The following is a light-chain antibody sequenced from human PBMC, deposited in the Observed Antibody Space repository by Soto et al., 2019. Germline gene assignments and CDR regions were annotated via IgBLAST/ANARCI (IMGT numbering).Light chain of an antibody. CDR1: QSVGGSS. J-gene: IGKJ5*01. CDR3: QQRSNWPPIT. CDR2: DTS. V-gene: IGKV3D-20*02. Sequence: ETLLTQSPGTLSLSPGERATLSCRASQSVGGSSLAWYQQRPGQAPRLLIYDTSRRATDIPDRFSGSGSGTDFTLAIRRLEPEDFAVYYCQQRSNWPPITFGQGTRLEIK.